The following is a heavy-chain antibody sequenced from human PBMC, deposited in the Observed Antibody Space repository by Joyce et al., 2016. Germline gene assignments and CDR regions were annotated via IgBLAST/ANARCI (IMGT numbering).Heavy chain of an antibody. CDR1: GLTLSNYG. J-gene: IGHJ4*02. V-gene: IGHV3-30*18. CDR2: ISYDGIFK. Sequence: QVQLVESGGGVVQPGRSLRLSCAASGLTLSNYGVHWVRQAPGKGLELVAVISYDGIFKYYADTVNGRFTISRDNSKNTVFLEMNSLRTEDTAVYYCAKILTATYSSGWFLDYWGQGTLVTVSS. D-gene: IGHD6-25*01. CDR3: AKILTATYSSGWFLDY.